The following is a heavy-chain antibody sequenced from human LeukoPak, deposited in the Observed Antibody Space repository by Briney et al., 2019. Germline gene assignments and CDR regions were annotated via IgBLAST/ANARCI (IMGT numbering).Heavy chain of an antibody. J-gene: IGHJ4*02. Sequence: GGSLRVSSLASGFIFSNYNLNWVGQTPGKGLEWLSYISSSSGTIYYADSVKGRFTISGDNARNSLYLQMNSLKAEDTAVYYCARALGYSYGYAVDYWGQGTLVTVSS. CDR3: ARALGYSYGYAVDY. D-gene: IGHD5-18*01. V-gene: IGHV3-48*01. CDR1: GFIFSNYN. CDR2: ISSSSGTI.